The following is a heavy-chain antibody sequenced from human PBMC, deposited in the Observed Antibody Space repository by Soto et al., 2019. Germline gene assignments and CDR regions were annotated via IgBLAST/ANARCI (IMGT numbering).Heavy chain of an antibody. D-gene: IGHD3-22*01. J-gene: IGHJ6*02. CDR3: ARPEKGRSGSSGYYYDYYYGMDV. CDR2: IIPIFGTA. V-gene: IGHV1-69*13. Sequence: SVKVSCKASGGTFSSYAISWVRQAPGQGLEWMGGIIPIFGTANYAQKFQGRVTITADESTSTAYMELSSLRSEDTAVYYCARPEKGRSGSSGYYYDYYYGMDVWGQGTTVTVSS. CDR1: GGTFSSYA.